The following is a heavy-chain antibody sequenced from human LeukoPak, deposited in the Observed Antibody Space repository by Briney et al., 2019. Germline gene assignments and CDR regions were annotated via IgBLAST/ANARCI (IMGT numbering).Heavy chain of an antibody. CDR1: GFTFSSYS. V-gene: IGHV3-21*04. Sequence: GGSLRLSCAASGFTFSSYSMNWVRQAPGKGLEWVSSISSSSSYIYYADSVKGRFTISRDNAKNSLYLQMNSLRSEDTAVYYCARDRMDLMATTQRDWFDPWGQGTLVTVSS. D-gene: IGHD5-24*01. J-gene: IGHJ5*02. CDR3: ARDRMDLMATTQRDWFDP. CDR2: ISSSSSYI.